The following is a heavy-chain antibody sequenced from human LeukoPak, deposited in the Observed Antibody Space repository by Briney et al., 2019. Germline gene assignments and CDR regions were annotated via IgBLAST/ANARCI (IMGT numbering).Heavy chain of an antibody. Sequence: QPGGSLRLSCAISGFTFSGCELTWVRQAPGKGLEWISYISRSGNTIYYADSVKGRFTTSRDNAKNSLYLQMNSLRVEDTAVYYCARGYCSSTSCHEDWFDPWGQGTLVTVSS. V-gene: IGHV3-48*03. J-gene: IGHJ5*02. CDR3: ARGYCSSTSCHEDWFDP. CDR2: ISRSGNTI. CDR1: GFTFSGCE. D-gene: IGHD2-2*01.